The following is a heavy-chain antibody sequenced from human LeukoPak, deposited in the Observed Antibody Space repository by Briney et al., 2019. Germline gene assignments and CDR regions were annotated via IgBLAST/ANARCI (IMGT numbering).Heavy chain of an antibody. J-gene: IGHJ4*02. CDR1: GFSFRTYW. V-gene: IGHV3-7*01. Sequence: GGSLRLSCEVSGFSFRTYWMNWVRRAPGKGLEWVANINQAGSDKYYVDSVKGRFTISGDNAKNSVYLQMNNLRAEDTGVYYCGRGDPDYWGQGTLVTVSS. CDR3: GRGDPDY. CDR2: INQAGSDK.